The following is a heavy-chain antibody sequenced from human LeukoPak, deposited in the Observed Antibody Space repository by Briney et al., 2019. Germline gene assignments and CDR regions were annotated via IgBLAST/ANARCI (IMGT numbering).Heavy chain of an antibody. CDR2: IYYSGST. J-gene: IGHJ2*01. CDR1: GGSISSYY. Sequence: SETLSLTCTVSGGSISSYYWSWIRQPPGKGLEWIGYIYYSGSTNYNPSLKSRVTISVDTSKNQFSLKLSSVTAADTAVYYCARDYGYCSSTSCSHWYFDLWGRGTLVTVSS. V-gene: IGHV4-59*01. D-gene: IGHD2-2*01. CDR3: ARDYGYCSSTSCSHWYFDL.